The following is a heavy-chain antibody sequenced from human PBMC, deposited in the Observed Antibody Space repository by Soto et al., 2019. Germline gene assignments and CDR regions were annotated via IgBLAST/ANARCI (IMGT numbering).Heavy chain of an antibody. V-gene: IGHV4-4*02. Sequence: SETLSLTCAVSGGSISSSNWWSWVRQPPGKGLEWIGEIYHSGSTNYNPSLKSRVTISVDKSKNQFSLKLSSVTAADTAVYYCARRGDKPGVDLVYYCAYCGQGSLVTVSS. D-gene: IGHD3-16*01. CDR1: GGSISSSNW. J-gene: IGHJ4*01. CDR3: ARRGDKPGVDLVYYCAY. CDR2: IYHSGST.